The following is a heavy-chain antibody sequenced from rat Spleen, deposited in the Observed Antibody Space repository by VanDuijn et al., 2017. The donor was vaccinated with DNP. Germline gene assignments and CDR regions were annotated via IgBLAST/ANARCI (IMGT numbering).Heavy chain of an antibody. CDR1: GYSITSNFR. J-gene: IGHJ2*01. CDR2: INSAGST. D-gene: IGHD4-4*01. CDR3: AIQLGVFDY. Sequence: EVQLQESGPGLVKPSQSLSLTCSVTGYSITSNFRWSWIRKFPGNTLEWMGYINSAGSTDYNPSLKSRISITRDTSKNQFFLQVNSVDTEDTATYYCAIQLGVFDYWDQGVMVTVSS. V-gene: IGHV3-3*01.